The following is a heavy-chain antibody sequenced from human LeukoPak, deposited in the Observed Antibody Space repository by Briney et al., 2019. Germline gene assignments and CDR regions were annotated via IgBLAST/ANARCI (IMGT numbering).Heavy chain of an antibody. Sequence: SVKVSCKASGGTFSSFAISWVRQAPGQGLEWMGRIIPILGIANYAQKFQGRVTITADKSTSTAYMELSSLRSEDTAVYYCARGGLRSAFDIWGQGTMVTVSS. D-gene: IGHD5-12*01. CDR2: IIPILGIA. J-gene: IGHJ3*02. CDR1: GGTFSSFA. V-gene: IGHV1-69*04. CDR3: ARGGLRSAFDI.